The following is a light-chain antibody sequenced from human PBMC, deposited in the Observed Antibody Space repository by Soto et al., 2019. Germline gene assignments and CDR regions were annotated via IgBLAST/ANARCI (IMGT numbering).Light chain of an antibody. J-gene: IGKJ1*01. V-gene: IGKV3-15*01. CDR2: GAS. Sequence: EIVMTQSPATLSVSPGERATLSCRASQSVSSNLAWYQQKPGQAPRLLIYGASTRATGIPARFSGSGSGTEFTLTISSLQSEDFAVYYCQQYNNWQKTFGEGTKV. CDR1: QSVSSN. CDR3: QQYNNWQKT.